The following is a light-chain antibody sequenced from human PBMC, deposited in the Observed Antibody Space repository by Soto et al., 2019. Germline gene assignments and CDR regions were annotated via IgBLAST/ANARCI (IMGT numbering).Light chain of an antibody. J-gene: IGLJ2*01. V-gene: IGLV2-23*01. CDR1: SSDVGSYNL. Sequence: QSALTQPASVSGSPGQSITISCTGTSSDVGSYNLVSWYQQHPGKAPKLMIYEGSKRPSGVSNRFSGSKSGNTASLTISGLQAEDEADYYCCSYAGSSPYVVFGGGTNSPS. CDR3: CSYAGSSPYVV. CDR2: EGS.